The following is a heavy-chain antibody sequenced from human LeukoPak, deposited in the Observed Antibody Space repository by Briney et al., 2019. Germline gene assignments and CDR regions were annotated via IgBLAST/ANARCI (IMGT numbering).Heavy chain of an antibody. D-gene: IGHD5-12*01. Sequence: PSETLSLTCAVYGGSFSGYYWSWIRQPPGKGLEWIGEINHSGSTNYNPSLKSRVTISVDTSKNQFSLKLSSVTAADTAVYYCARGPLRGYTTNVGVGMDVWGQGTTATVSS. V-gene: IGHV4-34*01. J-gene: IGHJ6*02. CDR2: INHSGST. CDR1: GGSFSGYY. CDR3: ARGPLRGYTTNVGVGMDV.